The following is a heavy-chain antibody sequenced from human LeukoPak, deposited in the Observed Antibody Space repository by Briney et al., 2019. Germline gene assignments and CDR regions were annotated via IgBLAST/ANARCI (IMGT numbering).Heavy chain of an antibody. CDR3: AKVITMIVVVSAFDI. Sequence: GGSLRLSCAASGFTFSSYGMHWVRQAPGKGLEWVAVISYDGSNKYYADSVKGRFTISRDNSKNTLYLQMNSLRAEDTAVCYCAKVITMIVVVSAFDIWGQGTMVTVSS. V-gene: IGHV3-30*18. D-gene: IGHD3-22*01. CDR1: GFTFSSYG. J-gene: IGHJ3*02. CDR2: ISYDGSNK.